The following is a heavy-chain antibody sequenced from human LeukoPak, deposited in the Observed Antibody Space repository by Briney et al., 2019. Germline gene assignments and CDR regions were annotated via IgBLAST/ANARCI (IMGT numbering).Heavy chain of an antibody. J-gene: IGHJ4*02. D-gene: IGHD5-18*01. CDR1: GGTFSSYA. CDR3: AIRGYSYGFEIDY. CDR2: IIPIFGTA. Sequence: SVKVSCKATGGTFSSYAISWVRQAPGQGLEWMGGIIPIFGTANYAQKFQGRVTITTDESTSTAYMELSSLRSEDTAVYYCAIRGYSYGFEIDYWGQGTLVTVSS. V-gene: IGHV1-69*05.